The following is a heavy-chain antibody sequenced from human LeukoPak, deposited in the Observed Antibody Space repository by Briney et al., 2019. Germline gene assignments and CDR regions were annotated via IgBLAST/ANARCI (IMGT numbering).Heavy chain of an antibody. CDR2: IYYSGST. J-gene: IGHJ6*02. CDR3: ASSTVTSYYYGMDV. V-gene: IGHV4-59*01. Sequence: SETLSLTCTVSGGSIGTYSWNWIRQPPGKGLEWIGYIYYSGSTNYNPSLKSRVTISVDTSKNQFSLKLSSVTAAGTAVYYCASSTVTSYYYGMDVWGQGTTVTVSS. CDR1: GGSIGTYS. D-gene: IGHD4-11*01.